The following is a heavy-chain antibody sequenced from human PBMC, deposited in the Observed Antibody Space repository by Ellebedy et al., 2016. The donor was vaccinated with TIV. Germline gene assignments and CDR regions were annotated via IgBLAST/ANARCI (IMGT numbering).Heavy chain of an antibody. V-gene: IGHV1-69*13. CDR2: IIPVYGTT. Sequence: AASVKVSCKASGGTFTNYAFSWVRQAPGQGLEWMGAIIPVYGTTNYAQKFQDRVTSTADESTTTAYMEMSSLRSEDTAIYYCATRGEYYRSGNFYIDSWGRGTLVTVSS. CDR3: ATRGEYYRSGNFYIDS. J-gene: IGHJ4*02. CDR1: GGTFTNYA. D-gene: IGHD3-10*01.